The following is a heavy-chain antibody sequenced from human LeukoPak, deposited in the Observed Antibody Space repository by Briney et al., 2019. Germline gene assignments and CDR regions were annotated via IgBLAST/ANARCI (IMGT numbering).Heavy chain of an antibody. CDR1: GFTFSSYA. Sequence: GGSLRLSCAASGFTFSSYAMSWVRQAPGKGLEWVSYISSSSSTIYYADSVKGRFTISRDNSKNTLYLQMNSLRAEDTAVYYCAKVPDIVVVPAASFDYWGQGTLVTVSS. CDR3: AKVPDIVVVPAASFDY. D-gene: IGHD2-2*01. CDR2: ISSSSSTI. V-gene: IGHV3-23*01. J-gene: IGHJ4*02.